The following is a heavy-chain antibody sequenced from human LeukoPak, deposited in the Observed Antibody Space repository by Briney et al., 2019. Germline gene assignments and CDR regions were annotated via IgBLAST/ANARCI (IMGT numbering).Heavy chain of an antibody. J-gene: IGHJ4*02. CDR2: IYYSGST. Sequence: SETLSLTCTVSGGSVSSYYWSLIRQPTGKGLEWIGYIYYSGSTNYNPSLKSRVTISVDTSKNQFSLKLSSVTAADTAVYYCARGSYIAAANYWGQGTLVTVSS. CDR1: GGSVSSYY. D-gene: IGHD6-13*01. V-gene: IGHV4-59*08. CDR3: ARGSYIAAANY.